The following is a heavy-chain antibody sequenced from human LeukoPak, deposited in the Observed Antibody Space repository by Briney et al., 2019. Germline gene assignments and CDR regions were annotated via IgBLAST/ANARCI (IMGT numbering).Heavy chain of an antibody. Sequence: QPGGSLRLSCAGSGFTFSTYWMSWVRQAPGKGLEWVANINQDGGEKHYVDSVKGRFTISRDNAKDSLDLQLNSLRGEDTAVYYCARMYCGGEKCYLSYFDYWGQGTVVTVSS. CDR3: ARMYCGGEKCYLSYFDY. J-gene: IGHJ4*02. CDR2: INQDGGEK. CDR1: GFTFSTYW. D-gene: IGHD2-21*01. V-gene: IGHV3-7*04.